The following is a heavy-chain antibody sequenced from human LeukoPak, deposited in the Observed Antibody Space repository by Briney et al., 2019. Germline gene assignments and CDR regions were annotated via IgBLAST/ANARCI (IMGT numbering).Heavy chain of an antibody. Sequence: SETLSLTCAVYGGSFSGYYWSWIRQPPGKGLEWIGEINHSGSTNYNPSLKSRVTISVDTSKNQFSLKLSSVTAADTAVYYCARGRWQWLVDWGQGTLVTVSS. CDR3: ARGRWQWLVD. D-gene: IGHD6-19*01. CDR1: GGSFSGYY. V-gene: IGHV4-34*01. CDR2: INHSGST. J-gene: IGHJ4*02.